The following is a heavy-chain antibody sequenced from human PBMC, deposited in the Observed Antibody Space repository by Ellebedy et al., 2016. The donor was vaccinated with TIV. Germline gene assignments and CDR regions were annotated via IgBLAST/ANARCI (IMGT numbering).Heavy chain of an antibody. CDR3: ATDRPPLDH. CDR2: ISFDSSNI. V-gene: IGHV3-30*04. J-gene: IGHJ4*02. CDR1: GFTFRAYA. Sequence: GESLKISCAASGFTFRAYAMHWVRLPPGKGLEWVALISFDSSNIQYAESVKGRFTISRDNSKSTLYLQMNGLKSEDTAVYYCATDRPPLDHWGQGTLVTVSP.